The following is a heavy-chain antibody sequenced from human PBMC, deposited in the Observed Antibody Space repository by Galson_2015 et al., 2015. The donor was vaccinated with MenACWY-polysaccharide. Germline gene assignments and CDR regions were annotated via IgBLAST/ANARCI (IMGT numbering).Heavy chain of an antibody. CDR3: AKEYGDTSSFCGSFDL. CDR2: FNWSGSRI. CDR1: GFTFENYD. Sequence: SLRLSCAASGFTFENYDMNWVRQAPGKGLEWVSGFNWSGSRIGYADSVKGRFTISRDNAKNSLYLQMDSLRAEDSAFYYCAKEYGDTSSFCGSFDLWGQGTMVTVSS. J-gene: IGHJ3*01. V-gene: IGHV3-9*01. D-gene: IGHD2-21*02.